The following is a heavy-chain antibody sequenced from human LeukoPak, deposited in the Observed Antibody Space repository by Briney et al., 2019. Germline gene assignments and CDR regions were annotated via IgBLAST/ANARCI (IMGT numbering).Heavy chain of an antibody. CDR2: ISGSGGST. J-gene: IGHJ4*02. Sequence: SGGSLRLSCAASGFTFSSYAMSWVRQAPGKGLEWVSAISGSGGSTYYADSVKGRFTISRDNSKNTLYLQMNSLRAEDTAVYYCAEDLGYCSSTSCHDLDYWGQGTLVTVSS. D-gene: IGHD2-2*01. CDR3: AEDLGYCSSTSCHDLDY. V-gene: IGHV3-23*01. CDR1: GFTFSSYA.